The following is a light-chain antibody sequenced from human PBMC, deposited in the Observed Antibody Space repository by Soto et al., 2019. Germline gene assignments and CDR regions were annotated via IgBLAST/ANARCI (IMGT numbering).Light chain of an antibody. V-gene: IGLV4-69*02. CDR1: SGHSGYA. J-gene: IGLJ3*02. Sequence: QPVLTQSPSASASLGASVKLTCTLDSGHSGYAIAWHQQKPEKGPRYLMRINNGGSHSRGVGIPDRFSGSSSGTERYLTISSLQSEDEADYYCQTWDTGIGVFGGGTKLTVL. CDR2: INNGGSH. CDR3: QTWDTGIGV.